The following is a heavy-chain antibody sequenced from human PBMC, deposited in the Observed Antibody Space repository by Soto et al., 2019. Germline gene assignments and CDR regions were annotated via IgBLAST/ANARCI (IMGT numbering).Heavy chain of an antibody. Sequence: PGESLKISCKGSGYSFTSYWNGWVRQMPGKGLEWMGIIYPGDSDTRYSPSFQGQVTISAGKSISTAYLQWSSLKASDTAMYYCARHYHLAGNSGIAGAGTFAGYYYGMDFWGQGTSVTVSS. D-gene: IGHD6-19*01. CDR2: IYPGDSDT. CDR3: ARHYHLAGNSGIAGAGTFAGYYYGMDF. V-gene: IGHV5-51*01. CDR1: GYSFTSYW. J-gene: IGHJ6*02.